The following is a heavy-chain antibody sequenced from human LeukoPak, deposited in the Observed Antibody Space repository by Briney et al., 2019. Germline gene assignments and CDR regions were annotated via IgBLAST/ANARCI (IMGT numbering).Heavy chain of an antibody. Sequence: SETLSLTCTVSGGSISSYYWGWIRQPPGKGLEWIGYIYYSGSTNYNPSLKSRVTISVDTSKNQFSLKLSSVTAADTAVYYCARHVHPVYYDSSGYYGYWGQGTLVTVSS. V-gene: IGHV4-59*08. CDR2: IYYSGST. CDR3: ARHVHPVYYDSSGYYGY. J-gene: IGHJ4*02. D-gene: IGHD3-22*01. CDR1: GGSISSYY.